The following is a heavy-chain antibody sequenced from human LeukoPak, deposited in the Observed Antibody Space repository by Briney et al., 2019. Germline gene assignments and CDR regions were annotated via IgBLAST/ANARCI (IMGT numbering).Heavy chain of an antibody. CDR3: AIDFGEYSGSYFDY. CDR2: ISNSSSYI. V-gene: IGHV3-21*01. Sequence: SCKASGYTFSSYSMNWVRQAPGKGLEWVSSISNSSSYIYYADSVKGRFTISRDNAKNSLYLQMNSLRAEDTAVYYCAIDFGEYSGSYFDYWGQGTLVTVSS. CDR1: GYTFSSYS. D-gene: IGHD1-26*01. J-gene: IGHJ4*02.